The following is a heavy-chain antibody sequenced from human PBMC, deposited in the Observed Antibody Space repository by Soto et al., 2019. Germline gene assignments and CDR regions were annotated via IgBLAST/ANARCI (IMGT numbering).Heavy chain of an antibody. Sequence: SETLSLTCAVSGGSMSSYSWSWIRQPPGKGLEWIGYIYYSGSTTFNPSLKSRVTMSLDTSKNQFSLKLTSVTTADTAVYYCAGDYGSGSYRFDYWGQGTLVTVSS. CDR3: AGDYGSGSYRFDY. V-gene: IGHV4-59*01. CDR1: GGSMSSYS. J-gene: IGHJ4*02. D-gene: IGHD3-10*01. CDR2: IYYSGST.